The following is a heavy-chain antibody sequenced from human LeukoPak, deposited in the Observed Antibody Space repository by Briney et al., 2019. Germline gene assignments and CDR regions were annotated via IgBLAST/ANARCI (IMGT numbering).Heavy chain of an antibody. Sequence: GGSLRLSCAASGFTFSSYEMNWVRQAPGKGLEWVSYISSSGSTIYYADSVKGRFTISRDNAKNSLYLQMNSLRAEDTAVYYCARAGSSGWVAHYYYGMDVWGQGTTVTVSS. J-gene: IGHJ6*02. V-gene: IGHV3-48*03. CDR1: GFTFSSYE. CDR2: ISSSGSTI. D-gene: IGHD6-19*01. CDR3: ARAGSSGWVAHYYYGMDV.